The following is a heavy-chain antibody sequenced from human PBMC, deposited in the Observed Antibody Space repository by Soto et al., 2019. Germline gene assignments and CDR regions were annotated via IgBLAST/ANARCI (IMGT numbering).Heavy chain of an antibody. CDR2: MNPNTGNS. CDR3: ARRAETNGWNGFGADKYYFDF. V-gene: IGHV1-8*01. CDR1: GYTFTSYD. J-gene: IGHJ4*02. D-gene: IGHD1-1*01. Sequence: ASVKVSCKASGYTFTSYDIYWVRQATGQGLEWMGWMNPNTGNSGYAQRFQGRVTMTSDTSISTAHMELSSLRSEDTAVYYCARRAETNGWNGFGADKYYFDFWGQGTLVTVSS.